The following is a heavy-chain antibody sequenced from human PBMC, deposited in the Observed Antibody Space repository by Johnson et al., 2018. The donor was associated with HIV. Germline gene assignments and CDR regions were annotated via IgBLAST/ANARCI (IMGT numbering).Heavy chain of an antibody. CDR3: AAYYDFWSGSYTSGFDI. D-gene: IGHD3-3*01. Sequence: VQLAESGGGVVQPARSLRLSCAASGFTFSSYAMHWVRQAPGKGLEWVAVISYDGSNQYYADSVKGRFTISRDNSKNTVFLQMNSLRPEDTAMYYCAAYYDFWSGSYTSGFDIWGQGTMVTVSS. V-gene: IGHV3-30*04. CDR2: ISYDGSNQ. J-gene: IGHJ3*02. CDR1: GFTFSSYA.